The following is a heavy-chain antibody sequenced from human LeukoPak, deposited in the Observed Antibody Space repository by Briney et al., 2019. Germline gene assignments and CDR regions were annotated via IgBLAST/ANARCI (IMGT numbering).Heavy chain of an antibody. CDR3: ARANTPFADY. D-gene: IGHD2-2*02. CDR2: ISYDGSNK. Sequence: GRSLRLSCAASGFTFSSYDMQWVRQAPGKGLEWVAVISYDGSNKYYADSVKGRFAISRDNSKNTVYLQMNSLRVEDTAVYYCARANTPFADYWGQGTLVTVSS. V-gene: IGHV3-30*09. CDR1: GFTFSSYD. J-gene: IGHJ4*02.